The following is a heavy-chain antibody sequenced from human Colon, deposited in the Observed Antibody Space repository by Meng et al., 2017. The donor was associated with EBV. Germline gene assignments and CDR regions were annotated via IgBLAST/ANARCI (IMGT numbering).Heavy chain of an antibody. V-gene: IGHV4-4*02. CDR3: ARGKQDAWELLAY. CDR2: IDDSGST. D-gene: IGHD1-26*01. Sequence: GELQESGPGLVKPSGTLSLTGGVSGVSISSNIRWTWVRQPPGKGLEWIGDIDDSGSTNYNPSLNSRISISLDKSKNHFSLKVSSVTAADTAVYYCARGKQDAWELLAYWGQGALVTVSS. J-gene: IGHJ4*02. CDR1: GVSISSNIR.